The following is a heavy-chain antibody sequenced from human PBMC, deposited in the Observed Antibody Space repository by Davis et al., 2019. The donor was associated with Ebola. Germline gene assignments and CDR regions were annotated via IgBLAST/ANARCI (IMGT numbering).Heavy chain of an antibody. V-gene: IGHV4-59*01. CDR1: GGSISSYY. D-gene: IGHD2-15*01. CDR2: IYYSGST. CDR3: ARVSGNRVLVN. J-gene: IGHJ4*02. Sequence: MPSETLSLTCTVSGGSISSYYWSWIRQPPGKGLEWIGYIYYSGSTNYNPSLKSRVTISVDTSKNQFSLKLGSVTAADTAVYYCARVSGNRVLVNWGQGTLVTVSS.